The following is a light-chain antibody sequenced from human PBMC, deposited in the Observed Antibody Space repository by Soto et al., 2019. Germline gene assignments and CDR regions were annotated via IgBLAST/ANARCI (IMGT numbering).Light chain of an antibody. CDR3: EQSYITSMYS. V-gene: IGKV1-39*01. CDR1: QTVHTF. CDR2: AAS. J-gene: IGKJ2*01. Sequence: DIHMTQSPSSLSASVGDRVTITCRASQTVHTFLNWYQHRPGKAPKLLIYAASTLQGGVPSRFSGSGSGTAFTLTISRLQPEDFATYFGEQSYITSMYSFGQGTKLEI.